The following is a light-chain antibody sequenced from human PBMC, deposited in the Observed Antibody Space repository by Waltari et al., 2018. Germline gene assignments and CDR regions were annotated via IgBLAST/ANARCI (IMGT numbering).Light chain of an antibody. CDR1: KSLLHRNRYNY. CDR3: MQALQTPRT. Sequence: EIVATKSTLSLPVTPGAPASISCRSSKSLLHRNRYNYLDLYLQKPGQSPQLLIYLVSTRVSGVPDRFSGSGSGTDFTLKINRVDAEDVGVYYCMQALQTPRTFGQGTKLEIK. J-gene: IGKJ2*01. V-gene: IGKV2-28*01. CDR2: LVS.